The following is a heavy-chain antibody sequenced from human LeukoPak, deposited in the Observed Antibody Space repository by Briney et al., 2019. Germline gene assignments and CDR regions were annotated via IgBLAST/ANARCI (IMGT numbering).Heavy chain of an antibody. Sequence: ASVKVSCKASGYTFTDYYVHWVRQAPGLGLEWMGIINPLRGNTIYAQKFQGRVTMTSDTSTNTVYMELSSLISEDTAVYYCTRTIGYRPVAGLKEKWFDPWGQGTLVTVSS. CDR2: INPLRGNT. CDR1: GYTFTDYY. D-gene: IGHD6-19*01. V-gene: IGHV1-46*01. CDR3: TRTIGYRPVAGLKEKWFDP. J-gene: IGHJ5*02.